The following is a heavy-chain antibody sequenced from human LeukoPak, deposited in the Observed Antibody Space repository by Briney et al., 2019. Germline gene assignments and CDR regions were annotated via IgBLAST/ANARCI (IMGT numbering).Heavy chain of an antibody. CDR2: INPKSGGR. CDR3: ATGERLVPAAMWFDY. V-gene: IGHV1-2*02. CDR1: GYAFSNNY. D-gene: IGHD2-2*01. J-gene: IGHJ4*02. Sequence: ASVKVSSKPSGYAFSNNYMHWVRQAPGQGLEWMGWINPKSGGRSYAQRFQGRVTMTRDTSISTAYMELSRLRSDHPDVSYCATGERLVPAAMWFDYWGQGTLVTVSS.